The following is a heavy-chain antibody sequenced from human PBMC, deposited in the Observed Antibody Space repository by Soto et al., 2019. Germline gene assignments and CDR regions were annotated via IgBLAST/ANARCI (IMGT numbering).Heavy chain of an antibody. Sequence: PSETLSLTCAFSGDSMTRSVWWTWVRQPPGKGLEWIGEVFHTGNTNYNPSLKSRVTMSVDKSTNEFSLKVTSVTAADTATYYCARKAWVRFDYWGQGALVPVSS. CDR3: ARKAWVRFDY. CDR2: VFHTGNT. J-gene: IGHJ4*02. CDR1: GDSMTRSVW. D-gene: IGHD7-27*01. V-gene: IGHV4-4*02.